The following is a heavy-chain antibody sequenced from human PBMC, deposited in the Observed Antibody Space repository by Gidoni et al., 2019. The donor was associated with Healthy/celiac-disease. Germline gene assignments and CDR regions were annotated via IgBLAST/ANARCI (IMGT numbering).Heavy chain of an antibody. CDR1: GGSISSYY. J-gene: IGHJ3*02. V-gene: IGHV4-4*07. CDR2: IYTSGST. Sequence: QVQLQESGPGLVKPSETLSLTCTVSGGSISSYYWSWIRQPAGKGLEWIGRIYTSGSTNYNPSLKSRVTMSVDTSKNQFSLKLSSVTAADTAVYYCARDPAAREPPLDLDDAFDIWGQGTMVTVSS. CDR3: ARDPAAREPPLDLDDAFDI. D-gene: IGHD2-2*01.